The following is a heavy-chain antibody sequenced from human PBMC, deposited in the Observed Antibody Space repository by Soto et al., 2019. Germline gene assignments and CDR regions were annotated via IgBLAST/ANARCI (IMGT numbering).Heavy chain of an antibody. CDR1: GGSISGSISY. Sequence: QLQLQESGPGLVKPSETLSLTCTVSGGSISGSISYWGWIRQPPGKGLEWIGSIHYSGNTYYNPSLKSRVAISVDTSKNQFSLKRSSVTAADTAVYYCGRPGGSGWFYFDDWGQGTLVLVSS. V-gene: IGHV4-39*01. J-gene: IGHJ4*02. CDR2: IHYSGNT. D-gene: IGHD6-19*01. CDR3: GRPGGSGWFYFDD.